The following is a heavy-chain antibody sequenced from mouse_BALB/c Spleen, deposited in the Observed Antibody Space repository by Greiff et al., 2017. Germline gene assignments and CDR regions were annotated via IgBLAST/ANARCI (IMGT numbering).Heavy chain of an antibody. CDR3: TSGIYAMDY. CDR1: GYTFTSYY. Sequence: VQLQQSGAELVKPGASVKLPCKASGYTFTSYYMYWVKQRPGQGLEWIGEINPSNGGTNFNEKFKSKATLTVDKSSSTAYMQLSSLTSEDSAVYYCTSGIYAMDYWGQGTSVTVSS. J-gene: IGHJ4*01. V-gene: IGHV1S16*01. D-gene: IGHD1-3*01. CDR2: INPSNGGT.